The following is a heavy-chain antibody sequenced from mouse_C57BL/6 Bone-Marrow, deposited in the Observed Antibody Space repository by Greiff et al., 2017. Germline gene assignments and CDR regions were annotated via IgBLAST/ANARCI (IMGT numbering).Heavy chain of an antibody. V-gene: IGHV1-76*01. J-gene: IGHJ4*01. CDR2: IYPGSGNT. D-gene: IGHD2-1*01. CDR1: GYTFTDYY. Sequence: VQLQQSGAELVRPGASVKLSCKASGYTFTDYYINWVKQRPGQGLEWIARIYPGSGNTYYNEKFKGKATLTAEKSSSTAYMQLSSLTSEDSAVYFCAREGGNYRAYAMDYWGQGTSVTVSS. CDR3: AREGGNYRAYAMDY.